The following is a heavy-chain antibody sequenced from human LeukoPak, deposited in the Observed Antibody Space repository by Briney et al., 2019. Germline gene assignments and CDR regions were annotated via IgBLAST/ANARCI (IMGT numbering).Heavy chain of an antibody. CDR3: VRGSTLRHYQY. D-gene: IGHD3-16*01. CDR1: GVSISSSTYY. CDR2: IYYSGST. Sequence: SETLSLTCTVSGVSISSSTYYWGWIRRPPGKGLEWVGSIYYSGSTYYNPSLKSRVTVSVDTSKNQFSLKLSSVTAADTAVYYCVRGSTLRHYQYWGQGTLVTVSS. J-gene: IGHJ4*02. V-gene: IGHV4-39*01.